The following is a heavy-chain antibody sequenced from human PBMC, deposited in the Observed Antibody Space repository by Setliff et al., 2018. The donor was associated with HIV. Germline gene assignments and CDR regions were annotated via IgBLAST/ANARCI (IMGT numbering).Heavy chain of an antibody. J-gene: IGHJ6*03. Sequence: GGSLRPSCSASGFTFRDYYMSWIRQAPGKGLEWVSFISTRGSPIYYADSVKGRFTISRDNSKSTMYLQVDSLTAEDTAVYYCARDRGLGSSSPGRYYYVDVWGKGTTVTVSS. CDR3: ARDRGLGSSSPGRYYYVDV. CDR1: GFTFRDYY. CDR2: ISTRGSPI. V-gene: IGHV3-11*04. D-gene: IGHD6-13*01.